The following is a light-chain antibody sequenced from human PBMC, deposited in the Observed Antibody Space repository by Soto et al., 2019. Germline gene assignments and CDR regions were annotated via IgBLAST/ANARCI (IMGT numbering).Light chain of an antibody. CDR1: QSVSSSY. V-gene: IGKV3D-20*02. CDR3: QDRGNWPIFT. CDR2: DAS. Sequence: EIVWTQSPGTLSLSPGERATLSCRASQSVSSSYLAWYQQRPGQAPRLLIYDASHRATGIPARFTGSGSGTDFTLIISRLEPEDSAVYYCQDRGNWPIFTFGGGTKVDIK. J-gene: IGKJ4*01.